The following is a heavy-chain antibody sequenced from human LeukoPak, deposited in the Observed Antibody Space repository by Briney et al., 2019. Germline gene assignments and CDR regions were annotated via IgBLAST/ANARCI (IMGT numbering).Heavy chain of an antibody. CDR1: GYSISSSNW. CDR3: ARILSSGWTGGAFDI. V-gene: IGHV4-28*01. D-gene: IGHD6-19*01. Sequence: SDTLPLTCAVSGYSISSSNWWGWIRQSPGKGLEWIGYIYYSGSTYYNPSLKSRVTMSVDTSKNQFSLKLNSVTAVDTAVYYCARILSSGWTGGAFDIWGQGTMVIVPS. CDR2: IYYSGST. J-gene: IGHJ3*02.